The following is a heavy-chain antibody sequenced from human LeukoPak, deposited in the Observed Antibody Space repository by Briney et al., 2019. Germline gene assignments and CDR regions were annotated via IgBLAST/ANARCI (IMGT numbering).Heavy chain of an antibody. CDR3: ARDKGGMVPFDY. CDR2: IKQGGSEK. V-gene: IGHV3-7*01. CDR1: GFTFGTFW. Sequence: GGSLRLSCEASGFTFGTFWLSWVRQAPGKGLEWVANIKQGGSEKNYVDSVKGRFTIARDDAKNSLYLQMNSLRAEDTAVYFCARDKGGMVPFDYWGQGTLVTVSS. J-gene: IGHJ4*02. D-gene: IGHD3-10*01.